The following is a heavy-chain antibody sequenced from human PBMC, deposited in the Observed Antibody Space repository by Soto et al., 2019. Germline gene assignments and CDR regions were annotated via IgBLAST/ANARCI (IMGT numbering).Heavy chain of an antibody. Sequence: QVQLVQSGAEVKKYGSSVKVSCKASGGTFSRYAISWVRQAPGQGLEWMGGITPMFGTANYAQRFQGRVTITADESTSTAYMLLSSLRSDDTAVYYCAPTLGLAVAGPGRFDLWGRGTPVTVSS. CDR2: ITPMFGTA. D-gene: IGHD6-19*01. V-gene: IGHV1-69*12. CDR3: APTLGLAVAGPGRFDL. CDR1: GGTFSRYA. J-gene: IGHJ2*01.